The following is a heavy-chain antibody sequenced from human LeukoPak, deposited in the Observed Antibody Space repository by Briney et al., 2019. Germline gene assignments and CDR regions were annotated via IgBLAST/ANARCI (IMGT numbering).Heavy chain of an antibody. CDR3: ARVGGGSSSNFDY. Sequence: SVKVSCKASGGTFSSYAISWVRQAPGQGLEWMGGIIPIFGTANYAQKFQGRVTITTDESTSTAYMELSSLRSEDTAVYYCARVGGGSSSNFDYWGQGTLVTVSS. CDR1: GGTFSSYA. V-gene: IGHV1-69*05. J-gene: IGHJ4*02. D-gene: IGHD6-6*01. CDR2: IIPIFGTA.